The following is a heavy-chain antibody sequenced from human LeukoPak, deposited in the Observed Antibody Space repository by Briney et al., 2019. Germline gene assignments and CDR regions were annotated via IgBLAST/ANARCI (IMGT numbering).Heavy chain of an antibody. J-gene: IGHJ4*02. V-gene: IGHV1-2*02. CDR3: AKEYCKTTSCSLGY. Sequence: ASVKVSCEASGDSFTDYYMHWVRQAPGQGLEWLGWINPNSGGTNYAQKFRGRVTMTRDTSITTAYMELSRLRSDDTAVYYCAKEYCKTTSCSLGYWGQGTLVTVSS. CDR1: GDSFTDYY. D-gene: IGHD2-2*01. CDR2: INPNSGGT.